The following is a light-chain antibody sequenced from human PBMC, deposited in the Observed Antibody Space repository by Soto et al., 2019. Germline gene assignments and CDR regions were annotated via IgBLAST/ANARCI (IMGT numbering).Light chain of an antibody. CDR3: SSYTSSSTLG. Sequence: QSALTQPASVSGSPGQSITISCTGTSSDVGGYNYVSWYQQHPGKAPRLMIYDVSNRPSGVYNRFSGSKSGNTASLTISGLQAEDEADYYCSSYTSSSTLGFGGGTKLTV. CDR2: DVS. V-gene: IGLV2-14*01. CDR1: SSDVGGYNY. J-gene: IGLJ2*01.